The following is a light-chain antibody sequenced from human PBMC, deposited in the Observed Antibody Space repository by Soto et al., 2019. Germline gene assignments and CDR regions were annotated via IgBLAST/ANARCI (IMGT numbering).Light chain of an antibody. CDR1: SSDIGDYDY. CDR3: TSYSSGSTHVV. Sequence: QSALTQPASVSGSPGQSITLSCIGTSSDIGDYDYVSWYQRHPGRAPQLIIFDVNDRASGVSNRFSGSKSGNTASLTISGLQAEDEADYYCTSYSSGSTHVVFGGGTKVTVL. V-gene: IGLV2-14*01. J-gene: IGLJ2*01. CDR2: DVN.